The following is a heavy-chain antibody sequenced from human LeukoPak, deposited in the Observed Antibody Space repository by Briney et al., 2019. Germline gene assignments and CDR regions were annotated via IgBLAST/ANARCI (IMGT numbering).Heavy chain of an antibody. CDR3: ARRGLLPPYAFDI. Sequence: SETLSLTYTVSGGSISSSSYYWGWIRQPPGKGLEWIGSIYYSGSTYYNPSLNSRVTISVDTSKNQFSLKLSSVTAADTAVYYCARRGLLPPYAFDIWGQGTMVTVSS. CDR1: GGSISSSSYY. D-gene: IGHD1-26*01. V-gene: IGHV4-39*01. J-gene: IGHJ3*02. CDR2: IYYSGST.